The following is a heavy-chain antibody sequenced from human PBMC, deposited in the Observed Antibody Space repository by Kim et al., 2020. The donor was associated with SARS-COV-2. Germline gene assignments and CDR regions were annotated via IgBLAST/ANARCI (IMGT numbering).Heavy chain of an antibody. CDR1: GFTFSDYY. J-gene: IGHJ6*02. CDR3: ARDARSRVAGTFMEYYYGMDV. V-gene: IGHV3-11*04. Sequence: GGSLRLSCAASGFTFSDYYMSWIHQAPGKGLEWVSYISSSGSTIYYADSVKGRFTISRDNAKNSLYLQMNSLRAEDTAVYYCARDARSRVAGTFMEYYYGMDVWGQGTTVTVSS. D-gene: IGHD6-19*01. CDR2: ISSSGSTI.